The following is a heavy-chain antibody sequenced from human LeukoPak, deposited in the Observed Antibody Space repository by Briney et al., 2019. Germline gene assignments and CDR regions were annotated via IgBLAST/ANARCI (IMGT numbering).Heavy chain of an antibody. J-gene: IGHJ4*02. D-gene: IGHD1-26*01. V-gene: IGHV3-23*01. CDR1: GFTFSNYA. CDR2: ISGSGGST. CDR3: AKDLAGSGSYSFDY. Sequence: GGSLRLSCAASGFTFSNYAMNWVRQAPGRGLEWVSAISGSGGSTYYADSVKGRFTISRDNSENTLYLQMNSLRAEDTAVYYCAKDLAGSGSYSFDYWGQGTLVTVSS.